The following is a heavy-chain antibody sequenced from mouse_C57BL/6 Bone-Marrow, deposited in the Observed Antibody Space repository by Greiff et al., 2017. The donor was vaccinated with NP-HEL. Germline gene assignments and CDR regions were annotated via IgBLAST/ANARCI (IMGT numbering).Heavy chain of an antibody. J-gene: IGHJ3*01. V-gene: IGHV5-12*01. Sequence: EVKLVESGGGLVQPGGSLKLSCAASGFTFSDYYMYWVRQTPEKRLEWVAYISNGGGSTYYPDTVKGRFTISRDNAKNTLYLQMSRLKSEDTAMYYCARPIYYDYAGFAYWGQGTLVTVSA. D-gene: IGHD2-4*01. CDR1: GFTFSDYY. CDR3: ARPIYYDYAGFAY. CDR2: ISNGGGST.